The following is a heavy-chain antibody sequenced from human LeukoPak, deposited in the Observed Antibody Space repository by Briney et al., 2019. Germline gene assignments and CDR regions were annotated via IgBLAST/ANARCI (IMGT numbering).Heavy chain of an antibody. CDR1: GGSISSSSYY. V-gene: IGHV4-39*01. Sequence: PSETLSLTCTVSGGSISSSSYYWGWIRQPPGKGLEWIGSIYYSGSTYYNPSLKSRVTISVDTSKNQFSLKLSSVTAADTAVYYCARVGRESYHIDYWGQGTLVTVSS. J-gene: IGHJ4*02. CDR3: ARVGRESYHIDY. D-gene: IGHD1-26*01. CDR2: IYYSGST.